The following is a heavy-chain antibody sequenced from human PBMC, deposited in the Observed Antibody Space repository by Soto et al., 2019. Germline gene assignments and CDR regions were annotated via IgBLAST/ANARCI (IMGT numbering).Heavy chain of an antibody. Sequence: QVQLVQSGAEVKKPGSSVKVSCKASGGTFSSYAISWVRQAPGQGLEWMGGIIPIFGTANYAQKFQGRVTITADESTSTDYMELSSLRSEDTVVYYCARGHTYYDFWSGYPDYFDYWGQGTLVTVSS. J-gene: IGHJ4*02. V-gene: IGHV1-69*01. CDR3: ARGHTYYDFWSGYPDYFDY. CDR1: GGTFSSYA. CDR2: IIPIFGTA. D-gene: IGHD3-3*01.